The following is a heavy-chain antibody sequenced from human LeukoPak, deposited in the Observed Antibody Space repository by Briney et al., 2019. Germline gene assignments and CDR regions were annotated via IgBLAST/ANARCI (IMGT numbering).Heavy chain of an antibody. V-gene: IGHV4-31*03. CDR1: GGSISSGGYS. CDR3: ARRYYYDSSGYFYWFDP. D-gene: IGHD3-22*01. Sequence: SETLSLTCTVSGGSISSGGYSWSWIRQHPGKGLEWIGYIYYSGSTYYNPSLKSRVTISVDTSKNQFSLKLSSVTAADTAVYYCARRYYYDSSGYFYWFDPWGQGTLVTVSS. CDR2: IYYSGST. J-gene: IGHJ5*02.